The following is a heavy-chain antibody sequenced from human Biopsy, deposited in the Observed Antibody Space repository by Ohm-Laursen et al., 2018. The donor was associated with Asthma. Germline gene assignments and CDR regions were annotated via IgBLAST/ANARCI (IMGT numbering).Heavy chain of an antibody. J-gene: IGHJ6*02. CDR1: GYTFNSAG. CDR2: ISVYNGNT. D-gene: IGHD3-10*01. V-gene: IGHV1-18*01. CDR3: ARAVDYSHYYGIDV. Sequence: GASVKVSCNASGYTFNSAGITWVRQAPGQGLKWMGWISVYNGNTKVAQKLQDRVTMITDTSTSTAYMELRSLRSDDTAVYFCARAVDYSHYYGIDVWGQGTTVTVS.